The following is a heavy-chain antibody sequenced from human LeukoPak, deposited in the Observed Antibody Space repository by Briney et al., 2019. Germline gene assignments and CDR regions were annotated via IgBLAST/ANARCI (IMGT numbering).Heavy chain of an antibody. J-gene: IGHJ6*03. CDR3: ARAGVTGTRVYYYYYYMDV. D-gene: IGHD1-7*01. Sequence: ASVKVSCKASGYTFTSYYMHWVRQAPGQGLEWMGIINPSGGSTNYAQKFQGRVTMTRDTSTSTVYMELSSLRSEDTAVYYCARAGVTGTRVYYYYYYMDVWGKGTTVTVSS. CDR2: INPSGGST. V-gene: IGHV1-46*01. CDR1: GYTFTSYY.